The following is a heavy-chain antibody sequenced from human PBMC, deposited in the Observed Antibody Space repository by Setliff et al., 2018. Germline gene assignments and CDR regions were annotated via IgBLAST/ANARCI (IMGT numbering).Heavy chain of an antibody. V-gene: IGHV4-39*01. CDR3: ARTGTYRYFDY. D-gene: IGHD1-1*01. CDR2: IHYSGTT. Sequence: SATLSLTCTVSGASISSGSSYWGWLRQPPGKGLEWIGGIHYSGTTYSNVSLASRLTISVDTAKNQFSLKLTSVTAADTAVYYCARTGTYRYFDYWGQGTLVTVSS. CDR1: GASISSGSSY. J-gene: IGHJ4*02.